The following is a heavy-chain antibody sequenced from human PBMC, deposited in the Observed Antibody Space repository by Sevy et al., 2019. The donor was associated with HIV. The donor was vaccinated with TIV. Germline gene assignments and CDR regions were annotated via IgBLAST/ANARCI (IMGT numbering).Heavy chain of an antibody. CDR3: ARVFPYCSGGSCYSPYDAFDI. J-gene: IGHJ3*02. D-gene: IGHD2-15*01. V-gene: IGHV1-2*02. CDR1: GYTFTGHY. Sequence: ASVKVSCKASGYTFTGHYMHWVRQAPGQVLEWMGWIKPSSGSTDYAQKFQGRVTLTRDTSISTAYLELSRLTSDDTAVYYCARVFPYCSGGSCYSPYDAFDIWGQGTMVTVSS. CDR2: IKPSSGST.